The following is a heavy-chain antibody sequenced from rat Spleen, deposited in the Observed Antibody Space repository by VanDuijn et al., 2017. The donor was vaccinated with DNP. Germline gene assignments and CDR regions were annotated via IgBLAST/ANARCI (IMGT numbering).Heavy chain of an antibody. J-gene: IGHJ2*01. V-gene: IGHV5S10*01. CDR2: ITYDGTRT. D-gene: IGHD1-11*01. CDR1: GFSFSDSN. Sequence: EVQLVESGGDLVQPGRSLKLSCTASGFSFSDSNMAWVRQTPGKGLEWVATITYDGTRTFYPDSVKGRFTISRDNSKRTLSLQMDGLRSDDTATYYCTTRTKGIDFDHWAQGVMVTVSS. CDR3: TTRTKGIDFDH.